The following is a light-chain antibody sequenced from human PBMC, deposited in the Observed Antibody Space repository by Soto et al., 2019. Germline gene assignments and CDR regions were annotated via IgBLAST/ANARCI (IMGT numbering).Light chain of an antibody. V-gene: IGKV3D-20*02. CDR2: GAS. J-gene: IGKJ1*01. Sequence: EIVLTQSPGTLSLSPGERATFSCRASQSVSSSYLAWYQQKPGQAPRLLIYGASSRATGIPDRFSGSGSGTDFTLTISSLEPEDLAVYYCQQRGNRPPWTFGQGTKVDIK. CDR1: QSVSSSY. CDR3: QQRGNRPPWT.